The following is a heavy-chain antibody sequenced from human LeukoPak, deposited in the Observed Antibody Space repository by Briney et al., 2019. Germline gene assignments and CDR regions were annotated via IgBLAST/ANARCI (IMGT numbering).Heavy chain of an antibody. D-gene: IGHD3-22*01. CDR2: IYYSGST. CDR3: ARDPGYYYDSSGPDYYYYYGMDV. J-gene: IGHJ6*02. CDR1: GGSISSYY. V-gene: IGHV4-59*01. Sequence: SETLSLTCTVSGGSISSYYWSWIRQPPGKGLEWIGYIYYSGSTNYNPSLKSRVTISVDTSKNQFSLKLSSVTAADTAVYHCARDPGYYYDSSGPDYYYYYGMDVWGQGTTVTVSS.